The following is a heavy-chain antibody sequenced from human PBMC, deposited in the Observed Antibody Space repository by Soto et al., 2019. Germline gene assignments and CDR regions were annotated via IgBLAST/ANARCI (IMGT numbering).Heavy chain of an antibody. CDR2: ISNDGSKT. CDR3: ARETDWIPDY. D-gene: IGHD5-18*01. V-gene: IGHV3-30-3*01. CDR1: GFTFRTYT. J-gene: IGHJ4*02. Sequence: VQLVESGGGLVKPGGSLRLSCISSGFTFRTYTMNWVRQAPGEGLEWISVISNDGSKTYYADSVKGRFTVSRDNSKNTLYLQMNSLRAEDTTVYYCARETDWIPDYWGQGTLVTVSS.